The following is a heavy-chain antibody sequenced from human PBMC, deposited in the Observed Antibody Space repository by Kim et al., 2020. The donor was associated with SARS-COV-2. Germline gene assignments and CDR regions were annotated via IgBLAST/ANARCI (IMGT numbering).Heavy chain of an antibody. J-gene: IGHJ4*02. CDR3: ARGSTTVTFDL. CDR2: I. V-gene: IGHV3-48*03. Sequence: IYNAAPVKCRFTISRDNAKNSLYLQMNSLRAEDTAVYYCARGSTTVTFDLWGQGTLVTVSS. D-gene: IGHD4-17*01.